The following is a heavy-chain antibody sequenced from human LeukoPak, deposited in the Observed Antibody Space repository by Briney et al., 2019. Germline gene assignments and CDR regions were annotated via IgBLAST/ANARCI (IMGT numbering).Heavy chain of an antibody. J-gene: IGHJ6*03. CDR2: IIPILGIA. CDR3: ARGSNYDYYYMDV. CDR1: GGTFSSYT. V-gene: IGHV1-69*02. Sequence: GSSVKVSCKASGGTFSSYTISWVRQAPGQGLEWMGRIIPILGIANYAQKFQGRVTITADKSTSTACMELSSLRSEDTAVYYCARGSNYDYYYMDVWGKGTTVTVSS. D-gene: IGHD4-11*01.